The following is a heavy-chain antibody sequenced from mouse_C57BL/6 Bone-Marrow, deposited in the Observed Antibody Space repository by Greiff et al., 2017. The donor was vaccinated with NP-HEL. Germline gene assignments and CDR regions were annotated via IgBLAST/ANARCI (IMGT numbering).Heavy chain of an antibody. D-gene: IGHD1-1*01. J-gene: IGHJ2*01. CDR2: ISYDGSN. CDR1: GYSITSGYY. CDR3: ARGKTTVPHFDY. Sequence: VKLQESGPGLVKPSQSLSLTCSVTGYSITSGYYWNWIRQFPGNKLEWMGYISYDGSNNYNPSLKNRISITRDTSKNQFFLKLNSVTTEDTATYYCARGKTTVPHFDYWGQGTTLTVSS. V-gene: IGHV3-6*01.